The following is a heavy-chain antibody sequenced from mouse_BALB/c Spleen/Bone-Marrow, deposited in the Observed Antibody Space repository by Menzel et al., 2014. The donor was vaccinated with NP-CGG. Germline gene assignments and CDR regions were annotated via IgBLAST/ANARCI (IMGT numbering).Heavy chain of an antibody. CDR1: GFTFSSYT. CDR3: ARHKNCVFDY. V-gene: IGHV5-12-2*01. J-gene: IGHJ2*01. CDR2: ISNGGGST. Sequence: EVHLVESGGGLVQPGGSLKLSCAASGFTFSSYTMSWVRQTPEKRLEWVAYISNGGGSTYYPDTVKGRFTISRDNAKNSLYLQMSSQKSEDTSMYYCARHKNCVFDYWAKAPLSQSPQ. D-gene: IGHD4-1*01.